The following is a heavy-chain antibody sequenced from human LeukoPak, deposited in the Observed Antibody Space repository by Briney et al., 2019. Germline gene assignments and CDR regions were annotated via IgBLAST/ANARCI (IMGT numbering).Heavy chain of an antibody. CDR3: AKDGYSSGWFVVY. V-gene: IGHV3-23*01. CDR1: GFTFSSYA. D-gene: IGHD6-19*01. Sequence: GSLRLSCTASGFTFSSYAMSWVRQAPGKGLEWVSAISGSGGSTYYADSVKSRFTISRDNSKNTLLLQMSSLRAEDTAVYYCAKDGYSSGWFVVYWGRGTLVTVSS. CDR2: ISGSGGST. J-gene: IGHJ4*02.